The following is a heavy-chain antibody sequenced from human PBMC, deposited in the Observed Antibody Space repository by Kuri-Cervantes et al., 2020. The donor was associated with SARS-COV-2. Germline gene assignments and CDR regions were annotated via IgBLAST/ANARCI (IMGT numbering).Heavy chain of an antibody. D-gene: IGHD2-2*01. CDR1: GGTFSSYA. J-gene: IGHJ4*02. V-gene: IGHV1-69*13. CDR3: ARVGDCSSTSCRYYFDY. CDR2: IIPIFGTA. Sequence: SVKVSCKASGGTFSSYAISWVRQAPGQGLEWMGGIIPIFGTASYAQKFQGRVTITADESTSTAYMELSSLRSEDTAVYYCARVGDCSSTSCRYYFDYWGQGTLVTVSS.